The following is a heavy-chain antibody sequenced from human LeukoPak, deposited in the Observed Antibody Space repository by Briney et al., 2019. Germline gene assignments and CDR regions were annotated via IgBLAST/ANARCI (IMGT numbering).Heavy chain of an antibody. J-gene: IGHJ4*02. CDR3: ARDPKNYDSSGYYPY. Sequence: GGSLRLSFAASGFTFSSSAMTWVRQAPGKGLEWVSSLTGGSDNSEHADSVKGRFTISRDNSKNTLYLQMNSLRAEDTAVYYCARDPKNYDSSGYYPYWGQGTLVTVSS. V-gene: IGHV3-23*01. CDR2: LTGGSDNS. D-gene: IGHD3-22*01. CDR1: GFTFSSSA.